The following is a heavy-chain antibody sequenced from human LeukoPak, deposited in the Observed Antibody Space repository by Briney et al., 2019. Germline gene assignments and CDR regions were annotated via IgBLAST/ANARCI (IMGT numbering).Heavy chain of an antibody. V-gene: IGHV4-34*01. CDR3: ARESGAAEAD. Sequence: SETLSLTCALYGGSFSGYYWSWIRQPPGKGLEWIGEINHSGSTDYSPSLKSRVTISVDTSKNQFSLTLSSVTAADTAVYYCARESGAAEADWGEGTLVTVSS. CDR2: INHSGST. D-gene: IGHD6-13*01. J-gene: IGHJ4*02. CDR1: GGSFSGYY.